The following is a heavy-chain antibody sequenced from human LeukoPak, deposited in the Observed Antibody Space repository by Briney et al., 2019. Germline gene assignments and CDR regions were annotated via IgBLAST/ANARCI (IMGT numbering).Heavy chain of an antibody. Sequence: GGSLRLSCAASEFTVSSNYMSWVRQAPGKGLEWVSLIYSAGSTYYADSVKGRFTISRHNSRNTLYLQMNSLRAEDTAVYYCARHIGFDAFDIWGQGTLVTVSS. J-gene: IGHJ4*02. CDR3: ARHIGFDAFDI. CDR1: EFTVSSNY. CDR2: IYSAGST. D-gene: IGHD3-16*01. V-gene: IGHV3-53*04.